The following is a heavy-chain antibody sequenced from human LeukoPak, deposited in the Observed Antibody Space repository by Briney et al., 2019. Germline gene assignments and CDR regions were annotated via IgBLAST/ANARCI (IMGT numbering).Heavy chain of an antibody. CDR3: ARGGVVPAARNWFDP. Sequence: SVKVSCKASGGTFSSYAISWVRQAPGQGLEWMGGIIPIFGTANYAQKFQGRVTITADKSTSTAYMELSSLRSEDTAVYYCARGGVVPAARNWFDPWGQGTLVTVSS. V-gene: IGHV1-69*06. CDR1: GGTFSSYA. CDR2: IIPIFGTA. J-gene: IGHJ5*02. D-gene: IGHD2-2*01.